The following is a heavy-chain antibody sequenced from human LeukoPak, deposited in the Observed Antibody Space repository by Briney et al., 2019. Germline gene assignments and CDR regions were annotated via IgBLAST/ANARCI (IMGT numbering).Heavy chain of an antibody. CDR1: GYTFSNYG. CDR2: ISTYNGNT. J-gene: IGHJ4*02. V-gene: IGHV1-18*01. D-gene: IGHD2-2*01. CDR3: ARVRDPPVVVPAAPNFDY. Sequence: AASVKVSCKASGYTFSNYGISWVRQAPGQGLEWMGWISTYNGNTKYAQKFQGRVTMTTDTSTSTAYMELRSLRSDDTAVYYCARVRDPPVVVPAAPNFDYWGQGTLVTVSS.